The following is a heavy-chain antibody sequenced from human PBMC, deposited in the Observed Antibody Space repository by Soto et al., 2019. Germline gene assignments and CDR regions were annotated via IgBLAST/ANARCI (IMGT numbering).Heavy chain of an antibody. J-gene: IGHJ5*02. CDR2: MSPNSGNT. V-gene: IGHV1-8*01. CDR1: GYTFTSYD. D-gene: IGHD1-26*01. CDR3: ARNTGATINWFDP. Sequence: QVQLVQSGAEVKKPGASVKVSCKASGYTFTSYDINWVRQATGQGLEWMGWMSPNSGNTGYAQKFQGRATLTXNXSISTAYMELSSLRSEDTAVYYCARNTGATINWFDPWGQGTQVTVSS.